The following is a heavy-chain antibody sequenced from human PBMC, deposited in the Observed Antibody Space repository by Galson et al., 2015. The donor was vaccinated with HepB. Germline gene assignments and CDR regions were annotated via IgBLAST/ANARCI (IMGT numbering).Heavy chain of an antibody. CDR2: ITTSGSTI. V-gene: IGHV3-48*03. D-gene: IGHD3-16*01. CDR3: ARDKGRRLWRDVGYIDY. Sequence: RLAPGKGLEWISYITTSGSTIYYADSVKGRFTVSRDNAKNSLYLQMTSLRVEDTAVYYCARDKGRRLWRDVGYIDYWGQGVLVTVSS. J-gene: IGHJ4*02.